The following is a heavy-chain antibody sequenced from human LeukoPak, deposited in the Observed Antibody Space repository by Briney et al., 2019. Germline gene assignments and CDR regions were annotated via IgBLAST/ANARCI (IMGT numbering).Heavy chain of an antibody. CDR3: ARGRRIAVAGNLVEYFQH. J-gene: IGHJ1*01. D-gene: IGHD6-19*01. CDR2: IYYSGST. V-gene: IGHV4-61*08. CDR1: GGSISSGGYY. Sequence: SETLSLTCTVSGGSISSGGYYWSWIRQHPGKGLEWIGYIYYSGSTNYNPSLKSRVTISVDTSKNQFSLKLSSVTAADTAVYYCARGRRIAVAGNLVEYFQHWGQGTLVTVSS.